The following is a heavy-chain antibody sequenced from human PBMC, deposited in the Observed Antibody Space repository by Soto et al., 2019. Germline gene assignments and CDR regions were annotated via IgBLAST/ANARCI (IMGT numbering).Heavy chain of an antibody. CDR1: GGIFTNNA. Sequence: VQVVQSGAEVKKPGSSVEVSCKGSGGIFTNNAISRGRQAPGQGLGGLGGVIPLFDTAYYAQIFRGRLRISADGATTTAYMELSGLTSADTAVYFCATGGHNDGYNFYHGMDVWGQGTTVTVS. CDR3: ATGGHNDGYNFYHGMDV. D-gene: IGHD5-18*01. CDR2: VIPLFDTA. J-gene: IGHJ6*02. V-gene: IGHV1-69*01.